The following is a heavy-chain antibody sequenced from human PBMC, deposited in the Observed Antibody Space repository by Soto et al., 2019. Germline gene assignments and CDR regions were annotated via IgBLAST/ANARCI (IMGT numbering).Heavy chain of an antibody. D-gene: IGHD5-18*01. J-gene: IGHJ4*02. V-gene: IGHV3-48*03. CDR2: ISDDGASI. CDR1: GFSFSSFA. Sequence: PGGSLRLSCEASGFSFSSFAMNWVRQAPGRGLEWVSYISDDGASIYYADSLKGRFTISRDNAKNSLSLQMNNLRAEDTAVYYCARENSVQAWLHHFDHGGLGTLVTVSS. CDR3: ARENSVQAWLHHFDH.